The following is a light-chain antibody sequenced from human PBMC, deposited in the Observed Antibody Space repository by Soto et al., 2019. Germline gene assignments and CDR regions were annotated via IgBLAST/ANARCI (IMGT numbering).Light chain of an antibody. J-gene: IGKJ1*01. CDR2: GAS. V-gene: IGKV3-15*01. Sequence: EILMTQSPATLSVSPGDRATLSCRASESVAGHLAWYQQKPGQAPRLLIHGASIRATGIPVRFSGSGSGTEFTLTISSLQSEDFAVYYCQKYYRWPRTFGQGTKVEIE. CDR1: ESVAGH. CDR3: QKYYRWPRT.